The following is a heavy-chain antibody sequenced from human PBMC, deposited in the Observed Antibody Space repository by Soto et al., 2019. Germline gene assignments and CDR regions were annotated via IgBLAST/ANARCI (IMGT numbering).Heavy chain of an antibody. CDR2: MNPNSGNT. V-gene: IGHV1-8*01. Sequence: ASVKVSCKASGYTFTSYDINWVRQATGQGLEWMGWMNPNSGNTGYAQKFQGRVTMTRNTSISTAYMELSSLRSEDTAVYYCARGPAGDYHPAATLGGRPNSYYYGMDVWGQGTTVTVSS. CDR1: GYTFTSYD. CDR3: ARGPAGDYHPAATLGGRPNSYYYGMDV. J-gene: IGHJ6*02. D-gene: IGHD3-10*01.